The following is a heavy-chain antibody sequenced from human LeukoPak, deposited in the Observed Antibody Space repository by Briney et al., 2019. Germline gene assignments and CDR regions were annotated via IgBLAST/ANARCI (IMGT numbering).Heavy chain of an antibody. CDR2: INEDGRVT. D-gene: IGHD3-10*01. CDR3: VEDFGGELDS. V-gene: IGHV3-74*01. J-gene: IGHJ5*01. Sequence: GGSLRLSCAASRFNVNNYWVHWVRQAPGKGLVWGSRINEDGRVTSYATSVRGRFTIFRGSVENTLHMQMNSLRAEDTAVYYCVEDFGGELDSWGQGTLVTVSS. CDR1: RFNVNNYW.